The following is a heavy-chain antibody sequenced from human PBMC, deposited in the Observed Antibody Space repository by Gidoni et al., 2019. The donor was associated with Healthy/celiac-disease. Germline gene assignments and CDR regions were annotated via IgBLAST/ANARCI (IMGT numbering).Heavy chain of an antibody. CDR2: IIPIFGTA. Sequence: QVQLVQSGAEVKKPGSSGKVSCKASGGTVSRYAISWVRQAPGQGLEVIGGIIPIFGTANYAQKFQGRVTITADESTSTAYRELSSLRSEYTAVYYCARDPTDNIEIAAGGDYWGQGTLVTVSS. J-gene: IGHJ4*02. D-gene: IGHD6-13*01. V-gene: IGHV1-69*01. CDR1: GGTVSRYA. CDR3: ARDPTDNIEIAAGGDY.